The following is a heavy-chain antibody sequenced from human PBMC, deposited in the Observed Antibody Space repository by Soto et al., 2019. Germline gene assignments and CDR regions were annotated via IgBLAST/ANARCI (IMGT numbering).Heavy chain of an antibody. CDR1: GFTFCGDG. CDR2: ISYDGSNK. CDR3: AKDLLQADAFDI. J-gene: IGHJ3*02. D-gene: IGHD2-21*01. Sequence: LRLSCAASGFTFCGDGMHWVRQAPGKGLERVAVISYDGSNKYYADSVKGRFTISRDNSKNTLYLQMNSLRAEDTAVYYCAKDLLQADAFDIWGQGTMVTVSS. V-gene: IGHV3-30*18.